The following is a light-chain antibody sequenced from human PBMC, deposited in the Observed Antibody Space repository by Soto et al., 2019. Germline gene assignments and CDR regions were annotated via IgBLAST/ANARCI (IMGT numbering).Light chain of an antibody. J-gene: IGLJ6*01. CDR1: SSDVGGYNF. V-gene: IGLV2-14*01. CDR3: SSYTSSRPFV. Sequence: QSALTQPASVSGSPGQSITISCTGTSSDVGGYNFVSWYQQRPGIAPKLMIYDVSIRPSVVSNRFSGSKSGNTASLTISGLQAEDEADYFCSSYTSSRPFVFGTGTKLTVL. CDR2: DVS.